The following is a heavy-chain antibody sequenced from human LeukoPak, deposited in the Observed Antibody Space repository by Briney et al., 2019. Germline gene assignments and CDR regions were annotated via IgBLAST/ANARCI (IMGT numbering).Heavy chain of an antibody. V-gene: IGHV4-34*01. Sequence: SETLSLTCAVYGGSFSGYYWSWVRQPPGKGLEWIGEINHSGSTNYNPSLKSRVTISVDTSKNQFSLKLSSVTAADTAVYYCARGKNYYYYMDVWGKGTTVTVSS. CDR3: ARGKNYYYYMDV. J-gene: IGHJ6*03. CDR2: INHSGST. CDR1: GGSFSGYY.